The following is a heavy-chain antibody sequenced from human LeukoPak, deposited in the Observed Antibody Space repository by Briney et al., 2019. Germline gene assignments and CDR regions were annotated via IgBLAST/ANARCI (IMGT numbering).Heavy chain of an antibody. Sequence: PGGSLRLSCSASGFTFSSYAMHWVRQAPGKGLEYVSSISSDGGSTYYADSVKGRFTISRDNSKNTLYFQMSSLRAEDTAVFYCVKRSYSGTYYYDYWGQGTLVTVSS. CDR3: VKRSYSGTYYYDY. CDR2: ISSDGGST. D-gene: IGHD5-12*01. CDR1: GFTFSSYA. V-gene: IGHV3-64D*06. J-gene: IGHJ4*02.